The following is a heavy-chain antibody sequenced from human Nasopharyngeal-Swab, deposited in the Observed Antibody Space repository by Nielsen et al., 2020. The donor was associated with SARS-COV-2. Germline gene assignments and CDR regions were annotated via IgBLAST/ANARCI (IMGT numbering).Heavy chain of an antibody. CDR3: ARDFGLNYDTYAMDV. V-gene: IGHV3-21*01. D-gene: IGHD3-3*01. CDR1: GFTFNTYN. J-gene: IGHJ6*02. Sequence: GESLKISCAASGFTFNTYNMNWVRQAPGRGLEWVSSISSSSRYIYYADSLKGRFTISRDNAENSLYLQMNSLRAEDTAVYYCARDFGLNYDTYAMDVWGQGTTVTVSS. CDR2: ISSSSRYI.